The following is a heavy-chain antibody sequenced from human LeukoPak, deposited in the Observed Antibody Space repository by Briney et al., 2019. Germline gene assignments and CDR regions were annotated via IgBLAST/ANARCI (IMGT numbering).Heavy chain of an antibody. CDR2: ISWNSGSI. CDR1: GFTFDDYA. Sequence: PGGSLRLSCAASGFTFDDYAMHWVRQAPGKGLEWVSGISWNSGSIGDADSVKGRFTISRDNAKNSLYLQMNSLRAEDTALYYCAKDMATVTTFDAFDIWGQGTMVTVSS. V-gene: IGHV3-9*01. D-gene: IGHD4-11*01. J-gene: IGHJ3*02. CDR3: AKDMATVTTFDAFDI.